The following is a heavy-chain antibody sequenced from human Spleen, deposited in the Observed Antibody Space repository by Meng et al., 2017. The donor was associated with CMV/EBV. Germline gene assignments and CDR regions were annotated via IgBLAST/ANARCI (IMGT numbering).Heavy chain of an antibody. V-gene: IGHV3-11*04. CDR3: ARDFIGVRPDYYYNGMDV. J-gene: IGHJ6*02. Sequence: LSLTCAASGFTFSDYYMSWIRQAPGKGLEWVSYISNSGTTIYYADSVQGRFTISRDNAKNSLYLQMNSLRAEDTAVYYCARDFIGVRPDYYYNGMDVWGQGTTVTVSS. CDR1: GFTFSDYY. D-gene: IGHD6-6*01. CDR2: ISNSGTTI.